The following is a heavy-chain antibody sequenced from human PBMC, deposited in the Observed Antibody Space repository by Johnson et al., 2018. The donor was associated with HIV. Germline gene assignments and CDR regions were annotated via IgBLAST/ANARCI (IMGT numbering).Heavy chain of an antibody. Sequence: QVQLVESGGGLVKPGGSLRISCEVSGFTFSSYDMHWVRQAPGKGLEWVAVISYGGTKTYYADSLKGRFNISSDNSKNTLFLQMDSLRPEDTAVYYCAKPPSMGADAFDIWGQGTMITVSS. J-gene: IGHJ3*02. CDR2: ISYGGTKT. CDR1: GFTFSSYD. D-gene: IGHD3-16*01. V-gene: IGHV3-30*18. CDR3: AKPPSMGADAFDI.